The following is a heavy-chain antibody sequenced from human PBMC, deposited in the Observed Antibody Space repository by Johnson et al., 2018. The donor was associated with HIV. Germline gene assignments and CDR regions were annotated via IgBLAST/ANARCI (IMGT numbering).Heavy chain of an antibody. D-gene: IGHD1-1*01. Sequence: EVQLVESGGGVVRPGGSLRLSCAASGFTFDDYGMSWVRQGPGKGLECVSGINWNGGSTGYADSVKGRFTISRDNAKNSLYLQMNSLKTEDTAVYYCTTDPWWNGYHAFDIWGQGTMVTVSS. J-gene: IGHJ3*02. CDR3: TTDPWWNGYHAFDI. V-gene: IGHV3-20*04. CDR1: GFTFDDYG. CDR2: INWNGGST.